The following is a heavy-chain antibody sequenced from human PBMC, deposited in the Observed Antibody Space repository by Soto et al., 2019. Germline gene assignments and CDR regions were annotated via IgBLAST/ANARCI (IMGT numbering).Heavy chain of an antibody. CDR1: GYTFTSYY. J-gene: IGHJ5*02. CDR2: INPSGGST. D-gene: IGHD6-13*01. Sequence: ASVKVSCKASGYTFTSYYMHWVRQAPGQGLEWMGIINPSGGSTSYAQKFQGRVTMTRDTSTSTVYMELSSLRSEDTAVYYCARVGWQQLVFGWFDPWGQGTLVTVSS. CDR3: ARVGWQQLVFGWFDP. V-gene: IGHV1-46*03.